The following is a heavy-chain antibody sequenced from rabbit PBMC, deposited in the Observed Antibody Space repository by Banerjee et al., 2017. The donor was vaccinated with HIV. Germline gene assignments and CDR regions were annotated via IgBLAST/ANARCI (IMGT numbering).Heavy chain of an antibody. D-gene: IGHD6-1*01. J-gene: IGHJ5*01. CDR2: IGTGSSGST. Sequence: QSLEESGGDLVKPGASLTLTCTASGFSFSSYYMCWVRQAPGKGLEWIACIGTGSSGSTYYASWAKGRFTISKTSSTTVTLQMTSLTAADTATYFCARDPYTYGYAGYAYATGNWLDLWGPGTLVTVS. CDR1: GFSFSSYY. V-gene: IGHV1S40*01. CDR3: ARDPYTYGYAGYAYATGNWLDL.